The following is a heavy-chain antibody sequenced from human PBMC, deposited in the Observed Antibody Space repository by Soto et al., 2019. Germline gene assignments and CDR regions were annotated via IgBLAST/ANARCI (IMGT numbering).Heavy chain of an antibody. CDR3: ASGRYDSVNWSGKYGMDV. CDR1: GGSFSGYY. CDR2: INYRGST. J-gene: IGHJ6*02. V-gene: IGHV4-34*01. D-gene: IGHD3-10*01. Sequence: SETLSLTCAVSGGSFSGYYWSWIRQPPGKGLEWIGEINYRGSTNYNPSLKSRVTISVDTSKNQFSLKLSSVTAADSAVYYCASGRYDSVNWSGKYGMDVWGQGTTVTVSS.